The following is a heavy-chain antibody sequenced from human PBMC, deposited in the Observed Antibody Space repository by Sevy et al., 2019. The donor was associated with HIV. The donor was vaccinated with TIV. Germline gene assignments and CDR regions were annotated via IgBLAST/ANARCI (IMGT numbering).Heavy chain of an antibody. CDR3: AIDSYYYAFDI. V-gene: IGHV4-34*01. Sequence: SETLSLTCTVYGGSFSGYYWSWIRQPPGKGLEWIGEINHSGSTNYNPSLKSRVTISVDTSKNQFSLKLSSVTAADTVVYYCAIDSYYYAFDIWGQGTMVTVSS. CDR2: INHSGST. J-gene: IGHJ3*02. D-gene: IGHD3-10*01. CDR1: GGSFSGYY.